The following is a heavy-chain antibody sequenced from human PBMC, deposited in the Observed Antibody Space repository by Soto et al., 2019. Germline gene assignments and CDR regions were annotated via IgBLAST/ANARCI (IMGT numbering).Heavy chain of an antibody. CDR3: VRQGIGVLHGLVDV. V-gene: IGHV4-59*08. D-gene: IGHD3-10*01. CDR1: GDSISSYN. CDR2: FRSGGGT. J-gene: IGHJ6*02. Sequence: QVQLQESGPGLVKPSETLSLTCTVSGDSISSYNLAWIRQPPGKGLEWIGYFRSGGGTSYNPSLKRRGAIAAAPSMKQYALRLSSVTAADTAVYYCVRQGIGVLHGLVDVWGQGTAVTVSS.